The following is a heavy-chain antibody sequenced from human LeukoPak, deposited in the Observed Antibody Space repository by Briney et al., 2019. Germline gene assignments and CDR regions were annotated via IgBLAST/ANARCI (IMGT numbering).Heavy chain of an antibody. J-gene: IGHJ4*02. D-gene: IGHD1-14*01. V-gene: IGHV1-69*13. Sequence: SVKVSCKASGYTFTGYYMHWVRQAPGQGLEWMGGIIPIFGTANYAQKFQGRVTITADESTSTAYMELSSLRSEDTAVYYCATWEVGAHRNHFFDYWGQGTLVTVSS. CDR3: ATWEVGAHRNHFFDY. CDR2: IIPIFGTA. CDR1: GYTFTGYY.